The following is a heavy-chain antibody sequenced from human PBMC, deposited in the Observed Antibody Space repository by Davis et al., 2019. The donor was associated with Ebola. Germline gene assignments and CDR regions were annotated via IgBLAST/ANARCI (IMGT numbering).Heavy chain of an antibody. CDR3: TRGVDTTLASWSEALDV. D-gene: IGHD2-15*01. J-gene: IGHJ3*01. Sequence: GESPKISCAASDFTFSPHSMNWVRQAPGKGLEWVPSISSSGTYIYSADSVKGRFTISRDNAKNTLYLQMDSLTDDDTALYYCTRGVDTTLASWSEALDVWGQGTMVTVSS. CDR2: ISSSGTYI. CDR1: DFTFSPHS. V-gene: IGHV3-21*01.